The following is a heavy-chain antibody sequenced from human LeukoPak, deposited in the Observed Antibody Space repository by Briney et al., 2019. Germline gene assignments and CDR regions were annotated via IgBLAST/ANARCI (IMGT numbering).Heavy chain of an antibody. J-gene: IGHJ4*02. D-gene: IGHD2-2*01. Sequence: GGSLRLSCAAPGFTFSSYWMHWVRQAPGKGLVWVSFTNNDGSATNYADSVKGRFTISRDNAKNTLYLQMNSLSAEDTAVYYCARGNAGFDYWGQGTVVTVSS. CDR1: GFTFSSYW. CDR3: ARGNAGFDY. V-gene: IGHV3-74*01. CDR2: TNNDGSAT.